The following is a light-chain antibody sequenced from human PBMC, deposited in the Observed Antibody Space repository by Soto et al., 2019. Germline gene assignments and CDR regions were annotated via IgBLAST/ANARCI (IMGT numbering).Light chain of an antibody. Sequence: EIVMTQYPATLSVSPGERATLSCRASQSVRSNLAWYQQKPGQAPRLLIYGASTRAPGIPPTFSGSGSGTEFTLTISSLQSEDFAVYYCQQYEDWPITFGQGTRLEIK. J-gene: IGKJ5*01. CDR2: GAS. CDR3: QQYEDWPIT. V-gene: IGKV3-15*01. CDR1: QSVRSN.